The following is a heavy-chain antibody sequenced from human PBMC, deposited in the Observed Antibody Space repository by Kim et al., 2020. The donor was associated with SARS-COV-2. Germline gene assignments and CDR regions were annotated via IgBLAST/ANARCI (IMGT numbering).Heavy chain of an antibody. CDR1: GDSITGGGFY. D-gene: IGHD1-1*01. CDR2: IFYSGSP. Sequence: SETLSLTCTVSGDSITGGGFYWSWLRQYPGKGPEWIGNIFYSGSPSYTPSLKNRIAISRETSKNQFSLRLISVTAADTAIYYCARNVRRYF. J-gene: IGHJ2*01. V-gene: IGHV4-31*03. CDR3: ARNVRRYF.